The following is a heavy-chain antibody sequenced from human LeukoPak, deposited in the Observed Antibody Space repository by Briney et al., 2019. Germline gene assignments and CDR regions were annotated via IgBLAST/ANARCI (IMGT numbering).Heavy chain of an antibody. CDR1: GFSFSNYN. CDR3: ARAAGDWGSASTPFDS. J-gene: IGHJ4*02. D-gene: IGHD7-27*01. V-gene: IGHV3-48*01. CDR2: ISSVSSPI. Sequence: GGSLRLSCAASGFSFSNYNMNWVRQTPGKGLEWVSYISSVSSPIYYADSVKGRFTISRDNAKNSLYLQMNSLRTEDTAVYYCARAAGDWGSASTPFDSWGQGTLVSVSS.